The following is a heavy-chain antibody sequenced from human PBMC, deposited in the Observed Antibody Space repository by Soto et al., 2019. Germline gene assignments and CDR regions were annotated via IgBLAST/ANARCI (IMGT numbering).Heavy chain of an antibody. V-gene: IGHV1-18*01. CDR3: AREGSTPEEIQLWLRGDDAFDI. CDR1: GYTFTSYG. Sequence: VASVKVSCKASGYTFTSYGISWVRQAPGQGLEWMGWISAYNGNTNYAQKLQGRVTMTTDTSTSTAYMELRSLRSDDTAVYYCAREGSTPEEIQLWLRGDDAFDIWGQGTMVTVSS. D-gene: IGHD5-18*01. J-gene: IGHJ3*02. CDR2: ISAYNGNT.